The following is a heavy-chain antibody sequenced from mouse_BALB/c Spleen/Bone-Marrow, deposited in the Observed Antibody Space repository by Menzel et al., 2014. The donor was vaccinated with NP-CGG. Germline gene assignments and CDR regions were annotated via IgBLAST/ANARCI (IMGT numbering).Heavy chain of an antibody. V-gene: IGHV5-9-3*01. CDR2: ISSGGSYT. D-gene: IGHD2-3*01. CDR3: ARHDGYYAMDY. J-gene: IGHJ4*01. CDR1: GFTFSSYA. Sequence: VKLVESGGGLVKPGGSLKLSCAASGFTFSSYAMSWVRQTPEKRLEWVATISSGGSYTYYPDSVKGRFTISRDNAKNTLYLQMSSLRSEDTAMYYCARHDGYYAMDYWGQGTSVTVSS.